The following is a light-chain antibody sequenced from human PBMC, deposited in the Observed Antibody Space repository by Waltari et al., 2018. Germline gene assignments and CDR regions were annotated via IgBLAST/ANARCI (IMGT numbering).Light chain of an antibody. V-gene: IGKV3-20*01. J-gene: IGKJ1*01. CDR2: GAS. CDR3: QHYVRLPAT. Sequence: CWASQSVSRALVWYQQKPGQAPRLLSYGASTRAPGIPDRFSGSGSGTDFSLTINRLEPEDFAVYYCQHYVRLPATFGQGTKVEI. CDR1: QSVSRA.